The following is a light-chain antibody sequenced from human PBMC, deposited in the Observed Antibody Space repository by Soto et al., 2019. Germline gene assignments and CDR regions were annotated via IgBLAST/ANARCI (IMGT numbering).Light chain of an antibody. V-gene: IGKV3-15*01. CDR1: QSVNSN. CDR3: QPYNNWPLT. J-gene: IGKJ4*01. Sequence: EIVITQSPVTLSVSPGERATLSFRAGQSVNSNLAWYQQKPGQAPRLLIYAASTGATGIPARFSGSRSGAEFTLTINSLQSEDFAVYYCQPYNNWPLTFGGGTKVDIK. CDR2: AAS.